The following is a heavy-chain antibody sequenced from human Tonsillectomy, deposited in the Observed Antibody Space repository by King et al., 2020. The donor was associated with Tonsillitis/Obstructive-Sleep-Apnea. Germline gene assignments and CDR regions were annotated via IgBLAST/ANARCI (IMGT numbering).Heavy chain of an antibody. CDR3: ARDLAPNYYYYVMDV. Sequence: QLVQSGAEVKKPGSSVKVFCKTSGGTFSSNAISWVRQAPGQGLQWMGGIIPILGIADYAQKFQGRVTITADKSTSTAYMAVSSLRSEDTAVYYCARDLAPNYYYYVMDVWGQGTTVTVSS. J-gene: IGHJ6*02. D-gene: IGHD2-15*01. V-gene: IGHV1-69*10. CDR1: GGTFSSNA. CDR2: IIPILGIA.